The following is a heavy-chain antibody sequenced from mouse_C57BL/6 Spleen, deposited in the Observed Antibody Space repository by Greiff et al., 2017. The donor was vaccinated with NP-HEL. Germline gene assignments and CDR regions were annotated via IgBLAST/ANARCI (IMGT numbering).Heavy chain of an antibody. CDR3: GRTKDYDYEGDY. CDR2: INPSTGGT. CDR1: GYSFTGYY. Sequence: VQLQQSGPELVKPGASVKLSCKASGYSFTGYYMNWVKQSPEKSLEWIGEINPSTGGTNYNQKFKAKATFTVDKSSSTAYMQLKSLTSEDSAVYYCGRTKDYDYEGDYWGQGTTLTVSS. V-gene: IGHV1-42*01. J-gene: IGHJ2*01. D-gene: IGHD2-4*01.